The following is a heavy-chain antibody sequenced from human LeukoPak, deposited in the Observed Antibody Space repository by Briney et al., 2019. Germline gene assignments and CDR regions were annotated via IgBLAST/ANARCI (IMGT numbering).Heavy chain of an antibody. Sequence: ASVKVSCKASGGTFSSYAVSWVRLTPGQGLEWLGGIIPVFGTTTYAQKFQAKVTMTADKSTNTAYLEISSLTSDDTAVYYCARGSVANWFDPWGQGTLVTVSS. V-gene: IGHV1-69*06. J-gene: IGHJ5*02. D-gene: IGHD2-15*01. CDR2: IIPVFGTT. CDR3: ARGSVANWFDP. CDR1: GGTFSSYA.